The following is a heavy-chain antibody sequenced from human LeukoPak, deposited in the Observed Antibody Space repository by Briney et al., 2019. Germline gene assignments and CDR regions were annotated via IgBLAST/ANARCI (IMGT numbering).Heavy chain of an antibody. CDR3: ARDAVSLAAAGTSDY. J-gene: IGHJ4*02. V-gene: IGHV3-11*05. Sequence: GGSLRLSCAASGFTFSDYYMSWIRQAPGKGLEWVSYISSSSSYTNYADSMKGRFTISRDNAKNSLYLQMNSLRAEDTAVYYCARDAVSLAAAGTSDYWGQGSLVTVSS. D-gene: IGHD6-13*01. CDR2: ISSSSSYT. CDR1: GFTFSDYY.